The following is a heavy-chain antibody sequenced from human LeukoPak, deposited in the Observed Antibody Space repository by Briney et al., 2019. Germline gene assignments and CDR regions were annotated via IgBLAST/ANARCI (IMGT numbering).Heavy chain of an antibody. CDR3: AKGPTYYYDSSGYFFDY. V-gene: IGHV3-74*01. D-gene: IGHD3-22*01. CDR1: GNYW. J-gene: IGHJ4*02. CDR2: INSDGSWT. Sequence: PGGSLRLSCAASGNYWMHWVRQVPGKGLVWVSHINSDGSWTSYADSVKGRFTISKDNAKNTVYLQMNSLRAEDTAVYYCAKGPTYYYDSSGYFFDYWGQGTLVTVSS.